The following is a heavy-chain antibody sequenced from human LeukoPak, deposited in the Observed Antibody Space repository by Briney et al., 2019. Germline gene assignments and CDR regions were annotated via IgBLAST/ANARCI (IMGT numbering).Heavy chain of an antibody. Sequence: KPSETLSLTCTVSGYSSSIDYYWGWIRQSPGKGLEWIGSIHRSGSTYYNPSLKSRVTISGDTSKSQFSLRLTSVTVADTAVYYCAGTSSGYYSTDYWGQGTLVTVSS. D-gene: IGHD5-12*01. CDR3: AGTSSGYYSTDY. J-gene: IGHJ4*02. CDR2: IHRSGST. CDR1: GYSSSIDYY. V-gene: IGHV4-38-2*02.